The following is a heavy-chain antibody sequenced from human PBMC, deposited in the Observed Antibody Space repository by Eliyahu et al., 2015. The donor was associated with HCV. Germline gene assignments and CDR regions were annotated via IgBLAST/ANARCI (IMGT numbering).Heavy chain of an antibody. CDR3: AVVPAAVGSFYNWFDP. Sequence: QVQQEPXGAGLXXPSETLSLSCTVHGGPFXAYSWSWIRQPPGRGLXWIGEXTHSRSTNYHPSLKRRVTISXXTSKNQFSLKVNSVTAADTAVYYCAVVPAAVGSFYNWFDPWGQGTQVIVSS. CDR2: XTHSRST. V-gene: IGHV4-34*02. D-gene: IGHD2-2*01. CDR1: GGPFXAYS. J-gene: IGHJ5*02.